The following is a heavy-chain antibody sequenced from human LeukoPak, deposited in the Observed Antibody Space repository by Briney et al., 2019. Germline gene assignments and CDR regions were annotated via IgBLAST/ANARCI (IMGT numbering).Heavy chain of an antibody. D-gene: IGHD3-22*01. CDR3: ARGWTYYYDSSGYKLFDY. Sequence: PGGSLRLPCAASGFTFSSYWMSWVRQAPGKGLEWVANIKQDGSEKYYVDSVKGRFTISRDNAKNSLYLQMNSLRAEDTAVYYCARGWTYYYDSSGYKLFDYWGQGTLVTVSS. J-gene: IGHJ4*02. CDR1: GFTFSSYW. V-gene: IGHV3-7*01. CDR2: IKQDGSEK.